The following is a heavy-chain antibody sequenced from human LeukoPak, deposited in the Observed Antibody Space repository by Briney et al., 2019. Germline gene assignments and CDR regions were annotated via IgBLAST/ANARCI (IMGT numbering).Heavy chain of an antibody. CDR1: GYTFTSYG. Sequence: ASMKVSCKASGYTFTSYGISWVRQAPGQGLEWMGWISAYNGNTNYAQKLQGRVTMTTDTSTSTAYMELRSLRSDDTAVYYCARVRLPRAVSSFDYWGQGTLVTVSS. CDR3: ARVRLPRAVSSFDY. CDR2: ISAYNGNT. V-gene: IGHV1-18*01. D-gene: IGHD2-21*02. J-gene: IGHJ4*02.